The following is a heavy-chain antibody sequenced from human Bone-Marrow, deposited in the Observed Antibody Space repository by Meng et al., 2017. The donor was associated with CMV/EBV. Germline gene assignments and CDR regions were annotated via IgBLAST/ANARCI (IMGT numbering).Heavy chain of an antibody. J-gene: IGHJ4*02. CDR1: GFTFSKYG. V-gene: IGHV3-21*04. CDR2: ISSSSSYI. Sequence: GESLKISCAASGFTFSKYGMHWVRQAPGKGLEWVSSISSSSSYIYYADSVKGRFTISRDNSKNTLYLQMNSLRAEDTAVYYCAKGRRSYCSSTSCSGVDYWGQGTLVTVSS. CDR3: AKGRRSYCSSTSCSGVDY. D-gene: IGHD2-2*01.